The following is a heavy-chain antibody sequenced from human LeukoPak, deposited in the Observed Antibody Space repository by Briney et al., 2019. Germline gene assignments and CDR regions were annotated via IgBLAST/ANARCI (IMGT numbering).Heavy chain of an antibody. D-gene: IGHD3-10*01. V-gene: IGHV3-53*01. CDR3: ARESRFGELPFDY. CDR2: IYSGGST. CDR1: GFTVSSNY. J-gene: IGHJ4*02. Sequence: PGGSLRLSCAASGFTVSSNYMSWVRQAPGKGLEWVSVIYSGGSTYYADSVKGRFTISRDNSKNTLYLQMNSLRAEDTAVYYCARESRFGELPFDYWGQGTLVTVSS.